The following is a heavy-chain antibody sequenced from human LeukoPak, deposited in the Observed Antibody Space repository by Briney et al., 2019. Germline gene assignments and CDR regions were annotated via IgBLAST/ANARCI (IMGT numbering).Heavy chain of an antibody. Sequence: GGSLRLSCAGSGFTLNDYYVNWLRQAPGKGLEWISYISSNSGAVNYADSVEGRFTMSRDYAKNSVYLEMTSLRGEDTGVYYCARVHNTVFWGQGILVTVSS. CDR3: ARVHNTVF. CDR1: GFTLNDYY. V-gene: IGHV3-11*01. CDR2: ISSNSGAV. J-gene: IGHJ1*01. D-gene: IGHD4-11*01.